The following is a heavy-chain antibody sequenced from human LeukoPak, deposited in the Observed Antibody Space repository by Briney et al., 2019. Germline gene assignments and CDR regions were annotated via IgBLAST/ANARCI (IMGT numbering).Heavy chain of an antibody. CDR3: ARLLGAQNVLFDP. V-gene: IGHV5-51*01. D-gene: IGHD3-10*01. CDR2: IYPGDSDT. Sequence: GESLKISCQTSGYTFSDYWIGWVRQMPGKGLEWMGIIYPGDSDTRYSPSFQGQVTISADKSISTAYLQWSSLKASDTAMYYCARLLGAQNVLFDPWGQGTLVTVSS. J-gene: IGHJ5*02. CDR1: GYTFSDYW.